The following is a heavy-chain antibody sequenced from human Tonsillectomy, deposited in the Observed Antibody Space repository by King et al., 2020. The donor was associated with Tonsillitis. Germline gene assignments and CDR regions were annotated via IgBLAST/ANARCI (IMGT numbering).Heavy chain of an antibody. CDR1: GYSFTSYW. Sequence: DEQLVQSGAEVKKPGESLKISCKGSGYSFTSYWIGWVRQMPGKGLEWMGIIYPGDSDTRYSPSFQGQVTISADKSISTAYLQWSSLKASDTAMYYCARLHDEGLYPAPHFDYWGQGTLVTVSS. CDR2: IYPGDSDT. V-gene: IGHV5-51*01. J-gene: IGHJ4*02. D-gene: IGHD3-16*01. CDR3: ARLHDEGLYPAPHFDY.